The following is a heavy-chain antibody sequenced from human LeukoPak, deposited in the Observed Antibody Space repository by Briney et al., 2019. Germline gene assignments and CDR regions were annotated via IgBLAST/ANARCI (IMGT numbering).Heavy chain of an antibody. CDR2: ISYDGSNK. J-gene: IGHJ4*02. V-gene: IGHV3-30*04. Sequence: PGRSLRLSCAASGFTFSSYAMHWVRQALGKGLEWVAVISYDGSNKYYADSVKGRFTISRDNSKNTLYLQMNSLRAEDTAVYYCARAHFDWLLDYWGQGTLVTVSS. D-gene: IGHD3-9*01. CDR3: ARAHFDWLLDY. CDR1: GFTFSSYA.